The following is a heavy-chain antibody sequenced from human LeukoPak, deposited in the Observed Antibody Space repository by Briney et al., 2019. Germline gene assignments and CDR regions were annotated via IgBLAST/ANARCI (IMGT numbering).Heavy chain of an antibody. Sequence: SETLSLTCTVSGGSISSYYWSWIRQPAGKGLEWIGRIYTSGSTNYNPSLKSRVTMSVDTSKNQFSLKLSSVTAADAAVYYCARGSATGKHYYYYYGMDVWGQGTTVTVSS. V-gene: IGHV4-4*07. CDR3: ARGSATGKHYYYYYGMDV. J-gene: IGHJ6*02. D-gene: IGHD2-15*01. CDR2: IYTSGST. CDR1: GGSISSYY.